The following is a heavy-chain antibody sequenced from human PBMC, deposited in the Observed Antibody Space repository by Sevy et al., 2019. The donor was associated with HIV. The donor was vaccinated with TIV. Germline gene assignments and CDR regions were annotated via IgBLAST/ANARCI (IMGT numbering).Heavy chain of an antibody. CDR1: GFTFSDYV. Sequence: GGSLRLSCAASGFTFSDYVMHWVRQAPGKGLEWLARISHDTTVKYYVDSLKGRFTIYRDNSKNTLYLQMNSLRHEDTAVYHCARDADWSLNYWGQGTLVTVSS. CDR3: ARDADWSLNY. V-gene: IGHV3-30*04. J-gene: IGHJ4*02. D-gene: IGHD3-9*01. CDR2: ISHDTTVK.